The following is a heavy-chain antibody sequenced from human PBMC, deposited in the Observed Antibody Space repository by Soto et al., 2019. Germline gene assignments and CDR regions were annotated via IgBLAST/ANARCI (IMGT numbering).Heavy chain of an antibody. CDR2: IYYSGST. J-gene: IGHJ3*02. CDR1: GGSISSGGYY. D-gene: IGHD2-2*01. V-gene: IGHV4-31*03. Sequence: QVQLQESGPGLVKPSQTLSLTCTVSGGSISSGGYYWSWIRQHPGKGLEWIGYIYYSGSTYYNPSLQSRVTISVDTSKNQFSLKLSSVTAADTAVYYCAREDIVVVPAAMPGAFDIWGQGTMVTVSS. CDR3: AREDIVVVPAAMPGAFDI.